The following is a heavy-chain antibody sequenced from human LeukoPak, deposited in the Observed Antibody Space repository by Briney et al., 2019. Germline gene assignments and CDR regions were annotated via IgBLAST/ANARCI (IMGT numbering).Heavy chain of an antibody. CDR2: IYYSGCT. Sequence: SETLSLTCTVSGGSISSYYWSWIRQPPGKGLEWIGYIYYSGCTNYNPSLKSRVTISVDTSKNQFSLKLSSVTAADTAVYYCARDRGIAARPGYYGMDVWGQGTTVTVSS. V-gene: IGHV4-59*01. CDR3: ARDRGIAARPGYYGMDV. CDR1: GGSISSYY. J-gene: IGHJ6*02. D-gene: IGHD6-6*01.